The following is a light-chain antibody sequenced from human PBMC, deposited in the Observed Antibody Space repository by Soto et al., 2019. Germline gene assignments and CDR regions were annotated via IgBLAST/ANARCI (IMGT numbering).Light chain of an antibody. J-gene: IGKJ1*01. CDR2: GAS. CDR3: QQYNDWLTWS. CDR1: QSVDHN. Sequence: EIVMTQSPATLSVSPGERVTLSCRSSQSVDHNVAWYQHKPGQTPRLVIYGASSRSAAFPARFSGSGSGTEFTLTIASLKSEDFAVYYCQQYNDWLTWSFGQGTKVELK. V-gene: IGKV3-15*01.